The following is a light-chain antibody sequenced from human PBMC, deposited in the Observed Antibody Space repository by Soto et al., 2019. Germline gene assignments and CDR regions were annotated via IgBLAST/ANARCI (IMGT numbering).Light chain of an antibody. CDR2: GAS. CDR1: QSVSSNY. J-gene: IGKJ1*01. CDR3: QRYGSSPGT. Sequence: EIVLTQSPGTLSLSPGERATLSCRASQSVSSNYLAWYLQKPGQAPRLLIYGASSRATGIPDRFSGSGSGTDFTLTISRLEPEDFEVYYCQRYGSSPGTFGQGTKLEIE. V-gene: IGKV3-20*01.